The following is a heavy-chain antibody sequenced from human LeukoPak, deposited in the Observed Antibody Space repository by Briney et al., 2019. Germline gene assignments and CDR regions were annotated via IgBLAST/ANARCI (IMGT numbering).Heavy chain of an antibody. CDR2: VYPTGST. J-gene: IGHJ5*02. V-gene: IGHV4-4*07. Sequence: SETLSLTCTVSSGSISSYYWSWIRQPAGKGLEYIGRVYPTGSTNYNPSLKSRVTMSVDTSKNQFSLKLSSVTAADTAVYYCARQWGSGWQNWFDPWGQGTLVTVSS. CDR1: SGSISSYY. CDR3: ARQWGSGWQNWFDP. D-gene: IGHD6-19*01.